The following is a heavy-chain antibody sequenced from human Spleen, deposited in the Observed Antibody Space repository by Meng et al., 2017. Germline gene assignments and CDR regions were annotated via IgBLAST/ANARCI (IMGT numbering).Heavy chain of an antibody. V-gene: IGHV4-31*01. J-gene: IGHJ4*02. CDR2: IYYSGST. Sequence: VQVAESGPGLVKPSQTLSLTCTVSGGSISSGGYYWSWIRQHPGKGLEWIGYIYYSGSTYYNPSLKSLVTISVDTSKNQFSLKLSSVTAADTAVYYCASSTYYDFWSGYYYFNYWGQGTLVTVSS. CDR1: GGSISSGGYY. CDR3: ASSTYYDFWSGYYYFNY. D-gene: IGHD3-3*01.